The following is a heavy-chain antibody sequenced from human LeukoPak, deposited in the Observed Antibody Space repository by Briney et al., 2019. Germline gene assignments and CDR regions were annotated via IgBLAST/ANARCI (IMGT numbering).Heavy chain of an antibody. V-gene: IGHV4-59*08. Sequence: SETLSLTCTVSGGSISRYYWSWIRQPPGKGLEYIGYISYTGSTNSNPSLKSRLTISVDTSKNQFSHKLRSVTAADTALYYCARIHDYGDYAFDRWGQGTLVTASS. J-gene: IGHJ4*02. CDR3: ARIHDYGDYAFDR. CDR2: ISYTGST. CDR1: GGSISRYY. D-gene: IGHD4-17*01.